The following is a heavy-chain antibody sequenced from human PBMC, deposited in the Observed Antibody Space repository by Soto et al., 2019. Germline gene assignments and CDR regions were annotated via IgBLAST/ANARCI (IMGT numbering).Heavy chain of an antibody. V-gene: IGHV4-34*01. CDR1: GESFSGYY. J-gene: IGHJ4*02. D-gene: IGHD2-2*01. Sequence: QVQLHQWGAGLLKPSETLSLTCAVYGESFSGYYWSWARQPPGKGLEWIGEINHSGSTNYNPSLKSRVTISVVTSKNEFSLNLDSVTAADTAVYYCARGGGYCGSTSCYNDYWGQGNLVTVSS. CDR3: ARGGGYCGSTSCYNDY. CDR2: INHSGST.